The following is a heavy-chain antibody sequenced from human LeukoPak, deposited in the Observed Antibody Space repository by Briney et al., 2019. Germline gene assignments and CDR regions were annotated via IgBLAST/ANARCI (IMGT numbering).Heavy chain of an antibody. Sequence: AGSLRLSCAASGFTFSSYSMNWVRQATGKGLEWVSSISSSSSYIYYADSVKGRFTISRDNAKNSLYLQMNSLRAEDTAVYYCARALGIRGTPFDYWGQGTLVTVSS. CDR1: GFTFSSYS. CDR2: ISSSSSYI. J-gene: IGHJ4*02. V-gene: IGHV3-21*01. CDR3: ARALGIRGTPFDY. D-gene: IGHD1-14*01.